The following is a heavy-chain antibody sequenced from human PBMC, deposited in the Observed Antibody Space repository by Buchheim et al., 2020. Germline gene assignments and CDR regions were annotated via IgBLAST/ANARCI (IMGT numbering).Heavy chain of an antibody. CDR1: GFTFSSYG. D-gene: IGHD3-22*01. Sequence: QVQLVESGGGVVQPGRSLRLSCAASGFTFSSYGMHWVRQAPGKGLEWVEVIWYDGRNKYYADSVKGRFTISRDNSKHTLYLQMNSRRAEDTAVYYCARDLYYYDSSGYLFDYWGQGTL. J-gene: IGHJ4*02. CDR3: ARDLYYYDSSGYLFDY. V-gene: IGHV3-33*01. CDR2: IWYDGRNK.